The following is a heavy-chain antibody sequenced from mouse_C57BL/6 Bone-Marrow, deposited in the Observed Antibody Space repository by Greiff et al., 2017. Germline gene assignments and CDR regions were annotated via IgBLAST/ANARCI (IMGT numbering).Heavy chain of an antibody. CDR2: INPSSGYT. D-gene: IGHD1-1*01. V-gene: IGHV1-4*01. CDR3: ARTTTVVAHFDY. CDR1: GYTFTSYT. Sequence: VQVVESGAELARPGASVKMSCKASGYTFTSYTMHWVKQRPGQGLEWIGYINPSSGYTKYNQKFKDKATLTADKSSSTAYMQLSSLTSEDSAVYYCARTTTVVAHFDYWGQGTTLTVSS. J-gene: IGHJ2*01.